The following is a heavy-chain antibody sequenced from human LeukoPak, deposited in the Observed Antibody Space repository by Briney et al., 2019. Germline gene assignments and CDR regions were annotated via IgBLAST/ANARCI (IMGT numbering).Heavy chain of an antibody. CDR2: INHSGST. CDR1: GGSFSGYY. V-gene: IGHV4-34*01. D-gene: IGHD2-15*01. CDR3: ARAPSNSYCSGGSCYSDYYGMDV. J-gene: IGHJ6*02. Sequence: SETLSLTCAVYGGSFSGYYWSWIRQPPGKGLEWIGEINHSGSTNYNPSLKSRVTISVDTSKNQFSLKLGSVTAADTAVYYCARAPSNSYCSGGSCYSDYYGMDVWGQGTTVTVSS.